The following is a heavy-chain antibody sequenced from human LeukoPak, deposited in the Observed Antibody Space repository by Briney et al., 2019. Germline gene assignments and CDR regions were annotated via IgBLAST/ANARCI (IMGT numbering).Heavy chain of an antibody. Sequence: PGRSLRLSCAASGFTFSNYEFSWVRQAPGKGLEWVSHIYTDSTIYQADSVKGRFTISRDNAKNSLYLQMNRLRAEDTAVYYCARASNSHFHYWGQGTLVTVSS. CDR1: GFTFSNYE. D-gene: IGHD2-8*01. J-gene: IGHJ4*02. CDR2: IYTDSTI. CDR3: ARASNSHFHY. V-gene: IGHV3-48*03.